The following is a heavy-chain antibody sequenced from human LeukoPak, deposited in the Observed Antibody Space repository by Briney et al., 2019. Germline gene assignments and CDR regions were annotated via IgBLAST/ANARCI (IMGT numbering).Heavy chain of an antibody. V-gene: IGHV1-69*05. Sequence: SVKVSCXASGYTFTSYGISWVRQAPGQGLEWMGGIIPIFGTANYAQKFQGRVTITTDESTSTAYMELSSLRSEDTGVYYCARPRYGDYHWYFDLWGRGTLVTVSS. D-gene: IGHD4-17*01. CDR3: ARPRYGDYHWYFDL. CDR1: GYTFTSYG. CDR2: IIPIFGTA. J-gene: IGHJ2*01.